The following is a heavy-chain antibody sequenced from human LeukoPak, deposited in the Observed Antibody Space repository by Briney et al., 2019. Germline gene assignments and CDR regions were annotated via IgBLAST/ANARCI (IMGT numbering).Heavy chain of an antibody. V-gene: IGHV4-39*06. Sequence: PSETLSFTCTVSGGSISSSSYYWGWIRQPPGKGLEWIGSIYYSGSTYYNPSLKTRVTISVDTSKNQFPLTLSSVTAADTAVYYCASFRSNWYQLPDYWGQGTLVTVS. CDR1: GGSISSSSYY. J-gene: IGHJ4*02. CDR2: IYYSGST. CDR3: ASFRSNWYQLPDY. D-gene: IGHD2-2*01.